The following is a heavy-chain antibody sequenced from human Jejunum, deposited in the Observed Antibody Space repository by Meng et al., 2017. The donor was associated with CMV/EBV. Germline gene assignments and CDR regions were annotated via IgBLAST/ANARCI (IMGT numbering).Heavy chain of an antibody. D-gene: IGHD4-17*01. CDR3: ARALWHGDYDFDY. Sequence: ASEYIFNDFYIQWVRQAPGQGLEWMGWIKPDSGGTKSAYKFQGRVTMTRDMFSDTVYMELSRLRSDDMAVYYCARALWHGDYDFDYWGQGTLVTVSS. J-gene: IGHJ4*02. V-gene: IGHV1-2*02. CDR2: IKPDSGGT. CDR1: EYIFNDFY.